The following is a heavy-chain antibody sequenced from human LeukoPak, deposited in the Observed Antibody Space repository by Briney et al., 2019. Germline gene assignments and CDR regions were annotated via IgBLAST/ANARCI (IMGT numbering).Heavy chain of an antibody. V-gene: IGHV1-8*01. J-gene: IGHJ4*02. D-gene: IGHD3-22*01. CDR3: ARERSRYYDKRFDY. CDR2: MNPNSGNT. CDR1: GYTFTSYD. Sequence: ASVKVSCKASGYTFTSYDINWVRQATGQGLERMGWMNPNSGNTGYAQKFQGRVTMTRNTSISTAYMELSSLRSEDTAVYYCARERSRYYDKRFDYWGQGTLVTVSS.